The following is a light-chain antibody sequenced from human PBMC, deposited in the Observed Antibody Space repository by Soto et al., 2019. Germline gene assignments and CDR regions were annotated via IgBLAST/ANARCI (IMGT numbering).Light chain of an antibody. CDR1: QSISTW. J-gene: IGKJ1*01. CDR3: QQYGSSPRT. Sequence: DIQMTQSPSTLSASVGDRVTITCRASQSISTWLAWYQQEPGKAPKLLIHKASSLQSGVPSRFSGSGSGTDFTLTISRLEPEDFAVYYCQQYGSSPRTFGQGTKVEIK. CDR2: KAS. V-gene: IGKV1-5*03.